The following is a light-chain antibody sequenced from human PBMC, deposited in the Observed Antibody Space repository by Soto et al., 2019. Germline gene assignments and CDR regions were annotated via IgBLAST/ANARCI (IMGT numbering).Light chain of an antibody. CDR2: DAS. CDR3: QQRSNWPSVT. J-gene: IGKJ4*01. Sequence: EIILTHSPATLSLSPGERATLSCRASQSVKNYLAWYQQKPGQAPRLLIYDASNRATGTPARFSGSGSGTDFTLTTSSLEPEDSAVYYCQQRSNWPSVTFGGGTKVDIK. V-gene: IGKV3-11*01. CDR1: QSVKNY.